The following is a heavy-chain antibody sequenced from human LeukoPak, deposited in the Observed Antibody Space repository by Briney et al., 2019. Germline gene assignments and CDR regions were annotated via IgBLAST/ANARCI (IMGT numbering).Heavy chain of an antibody. V-gene: IGHV3-53*01. D-gene: IGHD5-18*01. J-gene: IGHJ4*02. CDR1: GFTVSSNY. Sequence: GGSQRLSCAASGFTVSSNYMSWVRQAPGKGLEWVSVIYSGGSTYYADSVKGRFTISRDNSKNTLYLQMNSLRAEDTAVYYCASNAAMVTSTTFLSAIWGKGTLVTVSS. CDR2: IYSGGST. CDR3: ASNAAMVTSTTFLSAI.